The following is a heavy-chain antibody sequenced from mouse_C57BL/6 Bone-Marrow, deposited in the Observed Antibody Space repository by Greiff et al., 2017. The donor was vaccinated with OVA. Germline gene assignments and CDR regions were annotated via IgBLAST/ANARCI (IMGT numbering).Heavy chain of an antibody. J-gene: IGHJ1*03. V-gene: IGHV1-5*01. CDR2: IYPGNSDT. CDR1: GYTFTSYW. CDR3: TVIYDGYLYWYFDV. D-gene: IGHD2-3*01. Sequence: EVKLVESGTVLARPGASVKMSCKTSGYTFTSYWMHWVKQRPGQGLEWIGAIYPGNSDTSYNQKFKGKAKLTAVTSASTAYMELSSLTNEDSAVYYCTVIYDGYLYWYFDVWGTGTTVTVSS.